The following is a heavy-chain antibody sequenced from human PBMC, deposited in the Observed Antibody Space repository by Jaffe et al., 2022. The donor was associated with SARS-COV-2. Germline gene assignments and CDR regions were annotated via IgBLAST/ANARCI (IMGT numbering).Heavy chain of an antibody. D-gene: IGHD5-18*01. CDR1: GFTFSSYA. Sequence: QVQLVESGGGVVQPGRSLRLSCAASGFTFSSYAMHWVRQAPGKGLEWVAVISYDGSNKYYADSVKGRFTISRDNSKNTLYLQMNSLRAEDTAVYYCARGASSYGPYYYYGMDVWGQGTTVTVSS. V-gene: IGHV3-30-3*01. CDR3: ARGASSYGPYYYYGMDV. CDR2: ISYDGSNK. J-gene: IGHJ6*02.